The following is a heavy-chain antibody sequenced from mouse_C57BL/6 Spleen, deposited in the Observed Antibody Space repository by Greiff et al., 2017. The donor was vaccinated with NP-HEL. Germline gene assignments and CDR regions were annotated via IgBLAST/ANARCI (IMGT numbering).Heavy chain of an antibody. Sequence: QVQLQQPGAELVMPGASVKLSCKASGYTFTSYWMHWVKPRPGQGLEWIGEIDPSDSYTYYNQKFKGKSTLTVDKSSSTAYMQISSLTSEDSAVYYCAREGLLRLYYFDYWGQGTTLTVSS. CDR1: GYTFTSYW. D-gene: IGHD2-12*01. CDR2: IDPSDSYT. CDR3: AREGLLRLYYFDY. V-gene: IGHV1-69*01. J-gene: IGHJ2*01.